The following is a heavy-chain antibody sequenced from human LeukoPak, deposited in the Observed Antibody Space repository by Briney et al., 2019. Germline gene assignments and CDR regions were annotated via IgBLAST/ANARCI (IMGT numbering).Heavy chain of an antibody. CDR2: INPNSGGT. Sequence: ASVKVSCKASGYTFTGYFMHWVRQAPGQGLEWMGWINPNSGGTNYAQKFQGRVTMTGDTSISTAYMDLSRLRSDDTAVYYCARVQKSYDFWSGYSPFDYWGQGTLVTVSS. D-gene: IGHD3-3*01. CDR3: ARVQKSYDFWSGYSPFDY. J-gene: IGHJ4*02. CDR1: GYTFTGYF. V-gene: IGHV1-2*02.